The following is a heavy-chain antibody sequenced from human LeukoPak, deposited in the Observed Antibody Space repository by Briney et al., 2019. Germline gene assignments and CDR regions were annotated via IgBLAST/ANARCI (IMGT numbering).Heavy chain of an antibody. CDR2: ISYDGSNK. V-gene: IGHV3-30*04. CDR1: GFTFSSYA. J-gene: IGHJ3*02. D-gene: IGHD3-22*01. CDR3: ARDRYYYDSSGLLDI. Sequence: GGSLRLSCAASGFTFSSYAMHWVRQAPGKGLEWVAVISYDGSNKYYADSVKGRFTISRDNSKNTLYLQMNSLRAEDTAVYYCARDRYYYDSSGLLDIWGQGTMVTVSS.